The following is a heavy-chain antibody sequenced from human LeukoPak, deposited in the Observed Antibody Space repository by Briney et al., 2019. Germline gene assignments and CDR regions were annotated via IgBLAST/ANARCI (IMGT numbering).Heavy chain of an antibody. V-gene: IGHV5-51*01. CDR2: IYPGDSTS. CDR3: ARLDDTSRYFHS. J-gene: IGHJ4*02. Sequence: ESLTISYQGSGYSFTTFWIGWVRQMPGKGLEWMGLIYPGDSTSTYSPSFQGQVTISADKSISTAYLQWSSLKASDTAMYYCARLDDTSRYFHSWGQGTLVTVSS. CDR1: GYSFTTFW. D-gene: IGHD2-2*01.